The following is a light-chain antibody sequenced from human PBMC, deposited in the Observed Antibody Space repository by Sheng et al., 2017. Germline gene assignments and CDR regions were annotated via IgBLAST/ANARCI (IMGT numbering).Light chain of an antibody. J-gene: IGKJ1*01. Sequence: IQMTQSPSTLSASVGDRVTITCRASQTISSWLAWYQQKPGKAPKLLIYKASVLESGVPSRFSGSGSGTEFTLTISSLQPDDFASYYCQHYNSYSWTFGQGTKVEIK. V-gene: IGKV1-5*03. CDR3: QHYNSYSWT. CDR2: KAS. CDR1: QTISSW.